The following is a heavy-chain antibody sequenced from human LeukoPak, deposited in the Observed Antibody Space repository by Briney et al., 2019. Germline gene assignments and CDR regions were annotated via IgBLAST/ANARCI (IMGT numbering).Heavy chain of an antibody. CDR1: GFTFSSYW. J-gene: IGHJ3*02. CDR3: ARRANAARPGGDAFDI. D-gene: IGHD6-6*01. CDR2: IKQDGSEK. Sequence: GGSLRLSCAASGFTFSSYWMSWVRQAPGKGLEWVANIKQDGSEKYYVDSVKGRFTISRDNAKNSLYLQMNSLRAEDTAVYYCARRANAARPGGDAFDIWGQGTMVTVSS. V-gene: IGHV3-7*01.